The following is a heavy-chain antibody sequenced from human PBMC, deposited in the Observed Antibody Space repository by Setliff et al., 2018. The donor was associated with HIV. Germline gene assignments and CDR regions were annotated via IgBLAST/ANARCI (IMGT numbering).Heavy chain of an antibody. J-gene: IGHJ4*02. V-gene: IGHV3-23*01. D-gene: IGHD3-16*01. CDR3: AKTFDYSQGLGPYSHHTRYFDS. Sequence: GGSRRLSCVGSGVNLDREIMMWVRQAPGKVPEWVSAIPKNAFRTSYADSVRGRFTISRDNSKNLLYLQMTSLRAEDTGMYFCAKTFDYSQGLGPYSHHTRYFDSWGQGTLVTV. CDR2: IPKNAFRT. CDR1: GVNLDREI.